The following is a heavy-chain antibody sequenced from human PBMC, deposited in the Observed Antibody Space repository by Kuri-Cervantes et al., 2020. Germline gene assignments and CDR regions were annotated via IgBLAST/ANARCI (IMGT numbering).Heavy chain of an antibody. CDR2: ISSSGSTI. CDR3: ARVKFDSSGYYYYYGMDV. Sequence: GESLKISCAASGFTFSDYYMSWIRQAPGKGLEWVSYISSSGSTIYYADSVKGRFTISRDNAKNSLYLQMNSLRAEDTAVYYCARVKFDSSGYYYYYGMDVWGQGTTVTVSS. V-gene: IGHV3-11*04. D-gene: IGHD3-22*01. CDR1: GFTFSDYY. J-gene: IGHJ6*02.